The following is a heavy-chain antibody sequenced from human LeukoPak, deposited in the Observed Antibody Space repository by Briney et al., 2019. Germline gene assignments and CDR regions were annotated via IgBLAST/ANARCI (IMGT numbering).Heavy chain of an antibody. Sequence: GGSLRLSCAASGFNFSLYAMHWVRQAPGKGLEWVAVISYHGRKTDYADSVKGRFSISRDNSKNTLHIQMNSLRPEDTAVYYCARTGESGGYYYHGMDVWGQGTTVTVSS. J-gene: IGHJ6*02. D-gene: IGHD1-26*01. CDR3: ARTGESGGYYYHGMDV. CDR2: ISYHGRKT. CDR1: GFNFSLYA. V-gene: IGHV3-30*04.